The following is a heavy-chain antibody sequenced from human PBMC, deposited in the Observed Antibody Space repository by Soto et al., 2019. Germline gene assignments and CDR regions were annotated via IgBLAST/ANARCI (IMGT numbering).Heavy chain of an antibody. D-gene: IGHD2-15*01. CDR2: IIGGGTDT. CDR3: AKCSSGRGTSARCYSVDH. J-gene: IGHJ4*02. CDR1: GFSFYNYA. V-gene: IGHV3-23*01. Sequence: EVQLLESGGGLAQPGGSLRLSCAASGFSFYNYAMNWVRLAPGKRLEWVSAIIGGGTDTYYADSVRGRFTISRDNSRDTLFKQVNSLKVDNTAIYFSAKCSSGRGTSARCYSVDHWGQGTLVTVSS.